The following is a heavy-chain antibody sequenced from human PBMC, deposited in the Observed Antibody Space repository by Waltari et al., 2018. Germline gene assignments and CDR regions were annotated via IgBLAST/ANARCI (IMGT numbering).Heavy chain of an antibody. J-gene: IGHJ6*02. CDR2: IIPIFGTA. D-gene: IGHD2-21*02. V-gene: IGHV1-69*12. CDR1: GGTFSSYA. Sequence: QVQLVQSGAEVKKPGSSVKVSCKASGGTFSSYAISWVRQAPGQGLEWMGGIIPIFGTANYAQKFQGRVTITADESTSTAYMELSSLRSEDTAVYYCATKSYCGGDCYESYYYYGMDVWGQGTTVTVSS. CDR3: ATKSYCGGDCYESYYYYGMDV.